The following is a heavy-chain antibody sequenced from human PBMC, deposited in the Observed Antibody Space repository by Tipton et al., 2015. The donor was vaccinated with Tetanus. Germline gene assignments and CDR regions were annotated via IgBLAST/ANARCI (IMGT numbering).Heavy chain of an antibody. CDR3: ARTQPIGWYFDL. J-gene: IGHJ2*01. Sequence: TLSLTCTVSGGSISSGAYYWSWIRQHPGKGLEWIGYIYYSGSTSYNPSLKSRVTISVDTSKNQFSLKLSSVTAADTAVYYCARTQPIGWYFDLWGRGTLPTVSS. D-gene: IGHD1-1*01. V-gene: IGHV4-31*03. CDR2: IYYSGST. CDR1: GGSISSGAYY.